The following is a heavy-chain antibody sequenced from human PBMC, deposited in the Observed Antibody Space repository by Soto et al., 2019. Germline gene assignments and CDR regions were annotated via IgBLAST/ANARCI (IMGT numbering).Heavy chain of an antibody. V-gene: IGHV3-23*01. J-gene: IGHJ4*02. Sequence: EVQLLESGGDLVQPGGSLRLSCAASGFTFNNYAMSWVRQAPGKGLEWVSGISGSGASTYHVDSVKGRFTISRDNSENRLYLQVNSLRDEDTAVYYCAKGYSSAWGYFDYWGQGALVTVSS. D-gene: IGHD6-19*01. CDR3: AKGYSSAWGYFDY. CDR2: ISGSGAST. CDR1: GFTFNNYA.